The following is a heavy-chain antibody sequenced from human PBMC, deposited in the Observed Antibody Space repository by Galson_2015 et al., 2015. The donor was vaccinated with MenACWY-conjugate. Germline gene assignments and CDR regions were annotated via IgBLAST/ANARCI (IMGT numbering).Heavy chain of an antibody. CDR3: ARGPRGQLPGVDFDY. D-gene: IGHD1-26*01. J-gene: IGHJ4*02. CDR1: GLTLSRCW. V-gene: IGHV3-7*03. Sequence: LSLSCAASGLTLSRCWLPWARQAPGKGLEWVASLKPDGHDKEYLDSVKGRFTISRDNARNSLYLQMNSLRAEDTAIYYCARGPRGQLPGVDFDYWGQGTLVTVSS. CDR2: LKPDGHDK.